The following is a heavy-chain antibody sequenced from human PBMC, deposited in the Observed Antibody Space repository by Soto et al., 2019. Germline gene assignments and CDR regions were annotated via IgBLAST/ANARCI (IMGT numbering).Heavy chain of an antibody. V-gene: IGHV3-33*01. CDR1: GFTFSSYG. Sequence: QVQLVESGGGVVQPGRSLRLSCAASGFTFSSYGMHWVRQAPGKGLEWVAVIWYDGSNKYYADSVKGRFTISRDNSKNTLYLQMNSLTAEDTAVYSCARDPGALAYWGQGTLVSVSS. CDR2: IWYDGSNK. J-gene: IGHJ4*02. CDR3: ARDPGALAY. D-gene: IGHD3-10*01.